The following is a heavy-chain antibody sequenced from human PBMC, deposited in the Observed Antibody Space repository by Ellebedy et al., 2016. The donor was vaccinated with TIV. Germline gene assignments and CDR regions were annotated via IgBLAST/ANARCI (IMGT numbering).Heavy chain of an antibody. CDR2: ILYSGST. CDR3: VDQLTGLDAFDI. J-gene: IGHJ3*02. D-gene: IGHD7-27*01. V-gene: IGHV4-39*01. CDR1: NGSISSGFYY. Sequence: GSLRLSCTVSNGSISSGFYYRGWIRQPPGKGLEWIGSILYSGSTYYNPSLKSRVTISVPPSKDQFSLKLSSVTASDTAVYYCVDQLTGLDAFDIWGQGTVVTVSS.